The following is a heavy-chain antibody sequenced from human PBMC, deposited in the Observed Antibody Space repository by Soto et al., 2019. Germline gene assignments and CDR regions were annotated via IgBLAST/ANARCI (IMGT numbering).Heavy chain of an antibody. Sequence: QVQLQESGPGLVKPSETLSLPCTVSGASISGHFWSWIRQPPGQGLEWIAYVFNGGGTYNPSLKSRVTISVDTSKNQLSLELRSVIAADSAIYYCAINADVWGQGTTVTVSS. J-gene: IGHJ6*02. CDR3: AINADV. CDR2: VFNGGGT. V-gene: IGHV4-59*08. CDR1: GASISGHF.